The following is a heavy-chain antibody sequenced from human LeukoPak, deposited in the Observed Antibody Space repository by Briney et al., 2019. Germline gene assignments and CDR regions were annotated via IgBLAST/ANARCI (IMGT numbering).Heavy chain of an antibody. V-gene: IGHV4-59*01. CDR3: ARVWSDRSGYYIYYFDY. CDR2: IYYSGST. D-gene: IGHD3-22*01. J-gene: IGHJ4*02. CDR1: GGSISSYY. Sequence: SETLSHTCTVSGGSISSYYWSWIRQPPGKGLEWIGYIYYSGSTNYNPSLKSRVTISVDTSKNQFSLKLSSVTAADTAVYYCARVWSDRSGYYIYYFDYWGQGTLVTVSS.